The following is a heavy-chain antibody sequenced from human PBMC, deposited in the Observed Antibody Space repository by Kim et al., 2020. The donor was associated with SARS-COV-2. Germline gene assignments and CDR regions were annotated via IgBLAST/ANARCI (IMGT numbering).Heavy chain of an antibody. J-gene: IGHJ4*02. CDR3: ARDYYDILTGPIAGPY. Sequence: GGSLRLSCAASGFTVSSNYMSWVRQAPGKGLEWVSVIYSGGSTYYADSVKGRFTISRDNSKNTLYLQMNSLRAEDTAVYYCARDYYDILTGPIAGPYWGQGTLVTVSS. CDR2: IYSGGST. CDR1: GFTVSSNY. V-gene: IGHV3-53*01. D-gene: IGHD3-9*01.